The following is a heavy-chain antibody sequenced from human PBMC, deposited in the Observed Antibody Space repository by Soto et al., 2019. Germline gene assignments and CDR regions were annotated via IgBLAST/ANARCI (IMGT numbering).Heavy chain of an antibody. J-gene: IGHJ6*02. V-gene: IGHV3-13*05. CDR2: ISAAGDP. CDR1: GFTFRNYD. CDR3: ARTDRDFYGLDV. Sequence: EVQLVESGGGLVQPGGSLRLSCEASGFTFRNYDMHWVRQGTGKGLEWVSGISAAGDPDYADSVEGRFTISRENAQNSFFLQMNSLRVGDTAVYYCARTDRDFYGLDVWGQGTTVIPSS.